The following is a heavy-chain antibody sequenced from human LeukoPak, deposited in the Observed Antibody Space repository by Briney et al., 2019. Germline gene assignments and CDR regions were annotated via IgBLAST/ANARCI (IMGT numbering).Heavy chain of an antibody. CDR1: GGSISSSSYY. V-gene: IGHV4-39*07. CDR2: VNHSGST. Sequence: PSEALSLTCTVSGGSISSSSYYWGWIRQPPGKGLEWIGEVNHSGSTNYNPSLKSRVTISVDTSKNQFSLKLSSVTAADTAVYYCANLWMGTVVTPYAFDIWGQGTMVTVSS. CDR3: ANLWMGTVVTPYAFDI. D-gene: IGHD4-23*01. J-gene: IGHJ3*02.